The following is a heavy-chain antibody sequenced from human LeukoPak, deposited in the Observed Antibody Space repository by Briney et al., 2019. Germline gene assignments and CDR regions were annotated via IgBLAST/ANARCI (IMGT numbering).Heavy chain of an antibody. CDR3: ARVVQPGWFDP. V-gene: IGHV4-59*01. D-gene: IGHD2-21*01. Sequence: SETLSLTCTVSGGSISSYYWSWIQQPPGKGLEWIGYIYYSGSTNYNPSLKSRVTISVDTSKKQFSLRLSSVTAADTGVYYCARVVQPGWFDPWGQGTLVTVSS. CDR2: IYYSGST. J-gene: IGHJ5*02. CDR1: GGSISSYY.